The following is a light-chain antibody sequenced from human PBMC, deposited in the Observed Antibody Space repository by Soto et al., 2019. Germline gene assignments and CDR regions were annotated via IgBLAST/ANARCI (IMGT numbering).Light chain of an antibody. Sequence: QSALTQPPSASGSPGQSVTISCTGTSSDVGGYNYVSWYQQHPGKAPKLIIYEVSTRPSGVPDRFSGSKSGNTASLTVSGLQTADEADYYCSSFAGNNNLVFGGGTKVTVL. V-gene: IGLV2-8*01. CDR3: SSFAGNNNLV. J-gene: IGLJ2*01. CDR2: EVS. CDR1: SSDVGGYNY.